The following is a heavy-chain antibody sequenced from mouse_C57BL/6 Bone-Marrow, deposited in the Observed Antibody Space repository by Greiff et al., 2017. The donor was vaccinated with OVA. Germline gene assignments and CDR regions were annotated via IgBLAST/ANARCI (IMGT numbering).Heavy chain of an antibody. CDR3: ARGYYSNSSWFAY. Sequence: QVTLKESGPGILQPSQTLSLTCSFSGFSLSTFGMGVGRIRQPSGKGLEWLVHIWWDDDKYYNPALKSRLTSSRDTSKNQVFLKIANVDTADTATYYCARGYYSNSSWFAYWGQGTLVTVSA. CDR2: IWWDDDK. J-gene: IGHJ3*01. V-gene: IGHV8-8*01. D-gene: IGHD2-5*01. CDR1: GFSLSTFGMG.